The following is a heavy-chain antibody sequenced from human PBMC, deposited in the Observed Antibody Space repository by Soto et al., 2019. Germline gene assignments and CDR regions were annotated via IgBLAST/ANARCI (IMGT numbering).Heavy chain of an antibody. V-gene: IGHV1-69*13. D-gene: IGHD2-15*01. CDR1: GGTFSSYA. Sequence: SVKVSCKAPGGTFSSYAISWVRQAPGQGLEWMGGIIPIFGTANYAQKFQGRVTITADESTSTAYMELSSLRSEDTAVYYCARDFVVVVAASSYYYYGMDVWGQGTTVTVSS. J-gene: IGHJ6*02. CDR3: ARDFVVVVAASSYYYYGMDV. CDR2: IIPIFGTA.